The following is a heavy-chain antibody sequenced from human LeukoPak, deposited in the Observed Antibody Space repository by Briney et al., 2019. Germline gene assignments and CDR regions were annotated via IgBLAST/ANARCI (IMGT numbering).Heavy chain of an antibody. Sequence: SEILSLTCAVYGGSFSGYYWSWIRQPPGKGLEWIGEINHSGSTNYNPSLKSRVTISVDTSKNQFSLKLSSVTAADTAVYYCASIYPHYSRSWGGYWGQGTLVTVSS. J-gene: IGHJ4*02. CDR1: GGSFSGYY. V-gene: IGHV4-34*01. CDR2: INHSGST. D-gene: IGHD6-13*01. CDR3: ASIYPHYSRSWGGY.